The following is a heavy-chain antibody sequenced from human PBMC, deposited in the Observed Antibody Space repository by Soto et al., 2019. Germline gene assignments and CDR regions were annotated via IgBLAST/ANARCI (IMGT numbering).Heavy chain of an antibody. CDR1: GFTFGFTFGTYG. J-gene: IGHJ6*02. Sequence: QVQLVESGGGVVQPGRSLRLSCAASGFTFGFTFGTYGMHWVRQAPGRGLGWVAVIWYDGGNKYYADSVKGRFTISRDNSKNTLYLEMNSLRAEDTAVYFCARIGCTGGSCRPYAYYDMDVWGQGTTVTVSS. D-gene: IGHD2-15*01. CDR3: ARIGCTGGSCRPYAYYDMDV. V-gene: IGHV3-33*01. CDR2: IWYDGGNK.